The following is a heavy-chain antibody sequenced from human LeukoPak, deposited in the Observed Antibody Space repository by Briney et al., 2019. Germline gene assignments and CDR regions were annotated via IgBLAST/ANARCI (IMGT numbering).Heavy chain of an antibody. J-gene: IGHJ4*02. D-gene: IGHD2-8*01. V-gene: IGHV3-23*01. CDR3: AKDLGRYCTNGVCHNYFDY. CDR1: GFTFSSYA. CDR2: ISGSGGST. Sequence: GGSLRLSCAASGFTFSSYAMSWVRQAPGKGLEWVSAISGSGGSTYYADSVKGRFTISRDNSKNTLYLQMNSLRAEDTAVYYCAKDLGRYCTNGVCHNYFDYWGQGTLVTVSS.